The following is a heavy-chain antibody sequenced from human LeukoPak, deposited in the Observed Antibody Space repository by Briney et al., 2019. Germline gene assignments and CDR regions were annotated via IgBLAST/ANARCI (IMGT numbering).Heavy chain of an antibody. Sequence: ASVKVSCKVSGYTLTELSMHWVRQAPGQGLEWMGWISAYNGNTNYAQKLQGRVTMTTDTSASTAYMELRSLRSDDTAVYYCARDTYYYGSGSYFDYYYYYMDVWGKGTTVTVSS. CDR1: GYTLTELS. J-gene: IGHJ6*03. V-gene: IGHV1-18*01. CDR3: ARDTYYYGSGSYFDYYYYYMDV. D-gene: IGHD3-10*01. CDR2: ISAYNGNT.